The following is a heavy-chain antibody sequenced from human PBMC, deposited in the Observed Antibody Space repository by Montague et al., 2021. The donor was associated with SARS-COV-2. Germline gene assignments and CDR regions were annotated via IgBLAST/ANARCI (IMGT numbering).Heavy chain of an antibody. CDR1: GGSISSYY. CDR2: IYYSGST. Sequence: SETLSLTCTVSGGSISSYYWSWIRQPQGKGMERKGIIYYSGSTNSNSPLKSRVTITVDTSKNKISLKLSSVTAADTAVYYCAGGFDYWGQGTLVTVSS. CDR3: AGGFDY. J-gene: IGHJ4*02. V-gene: IGHV4-59*12.